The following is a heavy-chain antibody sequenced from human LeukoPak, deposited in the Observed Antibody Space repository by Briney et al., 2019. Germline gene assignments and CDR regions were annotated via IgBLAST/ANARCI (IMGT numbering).Heavy chain of an antibody. CDR1: GLTLSTPG. CDR2: ISDSGSRT. CDR3: AKVFHYGSGSYGSFEN. D-gene: IGHD3-10*01. Sequence: GRSLTPSCPASGLTLSTPGTHWVSQAPRKGLEWVSGISDSGSRTYYADSVQGRFTISKDNSKNTLYLQMNGLRADDTALYYCAKVFHYGSGSYGSFENWGQGALVTVSS. V-gene: IGHV3-23*01. J-gene: IGHJ4*02.